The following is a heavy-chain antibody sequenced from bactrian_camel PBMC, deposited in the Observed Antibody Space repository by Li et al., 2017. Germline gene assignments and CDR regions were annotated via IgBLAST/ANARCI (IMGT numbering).Heavy chain of an antibody. CDR1: GYTGRPYC. D-gene: IGHD3*01. V-gene: IGHV3S53*01. CDR2: IDSDGST. J-gene: IGHJ4*01. CDR3: AADLADPERLSPYGYRY. Sequence: HVQLVESGGGSVEAGGSLRLSCAASGYTGRPYCLGWFRQAPGKEREAVATIDSDGSTTYADSVKGRFTISKDNAKNTLYLQMNSLKPEDTAMYYCAADLADPERLSPYGYRYWGQGTQVTVS.